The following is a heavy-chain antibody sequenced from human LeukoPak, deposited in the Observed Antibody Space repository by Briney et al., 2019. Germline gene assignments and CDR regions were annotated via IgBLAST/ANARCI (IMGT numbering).Heavy chain of an antibody. V-gene: IGHV1-2*02. CDR1: GYTFTGYY. J-gene: IGHJ4*02. CDR3: ARTIAVAGTGDY. Sequence: GASVKVSCKASGYTFTGYYMHWMRQAPGQGLEWMGWINPNSGGTNYAQKFQGRVTMTRDTSISTAYMELSRLRSDDTAVYYCARTIAVAGTGDYWGQGTLVTVSS. CDR2: INPNSGGT. D-gene: IGHD6-19*01.